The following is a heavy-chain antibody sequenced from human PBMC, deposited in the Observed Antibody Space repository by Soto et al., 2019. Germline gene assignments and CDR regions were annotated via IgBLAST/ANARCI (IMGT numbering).Heavy chain of an antibody. D-gene: IGHD2-8*01. CDR2: INPKSGGT. CDR3: ARGDSTDCSNGVCSFFYNHGMDV. CDR1: GYTFTDYY. Sequence: ASVKVSCKASGYTFTDYYMHWVRQAPGQGLEWLGRINPKSGGTSTAQKFQGWVTMTTDTSISTASMELTRLTSDDTAIYYCARGDSTDCSNGVCSFFYNHGMDVWGQGTTVTVSS. V-gene: IGHV1-2*04. J-gene: IGHJ6*02.